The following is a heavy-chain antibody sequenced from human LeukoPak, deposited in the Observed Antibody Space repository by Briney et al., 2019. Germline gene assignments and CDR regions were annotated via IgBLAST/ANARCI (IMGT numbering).Heavy chain of an antibody. CDR3: ARDPGYGDKGSGHDDY. V-gene: IGHV1-2*02. J-gene: IGHJ4*02. D-gene: IGHD4-17*01. CDR1: GYTFTGYY. Sequence: GASVKVSCKASGYTFTGYYMHWVRQAPGQGLEWMGWINPNSGGTNYAQKFQGRVTMTRDTSISTAYMELSRLRSEDTAVYYCARDPGYGDKGSGHDDYWGQGTLVTVSS. CDR2: INPNSGGT.